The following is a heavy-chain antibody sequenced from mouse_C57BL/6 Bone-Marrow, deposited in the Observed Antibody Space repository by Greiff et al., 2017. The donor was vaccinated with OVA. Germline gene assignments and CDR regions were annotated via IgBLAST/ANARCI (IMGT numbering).Heavy chain of an antibody. Sequence: QVQLQQPGAELVKPGASVKMSCKASGYTFTSYWITWVKQRPGQGLEWIGDIYPGSGSTNYNEKFKSKATLTVDTSSSTAYMQLSSLTSEDSAVYYCARSGRVRRGGNWFAYWGQGTLVTVSA. V-gene: IGHV1-55*01. CDR1: GYTFTSYW. J-gene: IGHJ3*01. CDR3: ARSGRVRRGGNWFAY. CDR2: IYPGSGST. D-gene: IGHD2-14*01.